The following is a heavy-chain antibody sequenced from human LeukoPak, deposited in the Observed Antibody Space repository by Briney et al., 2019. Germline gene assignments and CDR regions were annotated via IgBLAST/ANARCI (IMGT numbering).Heavy chain of an antibody. J-gene: IGHJ4*02. D-gene: IGHD3-22*01. CDR3: ARTPPPDFYDSSGYYYEGGDY. CDR1: GGSITSKTYY. V-gene: IGHV4-39*01. CDR2: IYYNGST. Sequence: PSESLSLTCTVSGGSITSKTYYWAWIRQPPGEGLEWIGNIYYNGSTYYTPSLKSRLTISVDASKNQFSLKLSSVAAADTAVYYCARTPPPDFYDSSGYYYEGGDYWGQGTLVTVSS.